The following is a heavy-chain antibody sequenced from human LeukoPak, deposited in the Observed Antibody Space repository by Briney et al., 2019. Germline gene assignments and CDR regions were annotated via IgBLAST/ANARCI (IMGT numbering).Heavy chain of an antibody. CDR3: ARDRMGSDQLLYVR. Sequence: ASVKVSCKASGYTFTSYGISWVRQAPGQGLEWMGRISGNNGYTKYAQKLQGRVTMTTDTSTSTAYMELRSLRSDDTAVYYCARDRMGSDQLLYVRWGQGTLVTVSS. V-gene: IGHV1-18*01. CDR2: ISGNNGYT. CDR1: GYTFTSYG. D-gene: IGHD2-2*02. J-gene: IGHJ4*02.